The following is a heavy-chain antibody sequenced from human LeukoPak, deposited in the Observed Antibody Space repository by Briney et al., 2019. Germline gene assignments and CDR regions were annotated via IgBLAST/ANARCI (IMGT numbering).Heavy chain of an antibody. J-gene: IGHJ4*02. D-gene: IGHD5-18*01. CDR2: ISYDGSNK. CDR3: ARNMDTAMITNY. CDR1: GFTFSSYA. V-gene: IGHV3-30-3*01. Sequence: GASPRLSCAASGFTFSSYAMHWVRQAPGKGLEWVAVISYDGSNKYYADSVKGRFTISRDNSKNSLYLQMNSLRAEDTAVYYCARNMDTAMITNYWGQGTLVTVSS.